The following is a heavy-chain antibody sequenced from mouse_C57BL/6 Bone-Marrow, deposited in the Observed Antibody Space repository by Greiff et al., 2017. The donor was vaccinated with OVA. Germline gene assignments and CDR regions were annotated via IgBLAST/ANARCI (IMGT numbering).Heavy chain of an antibody. Sequence: VQLQQPGAELVRPGPSVKLSCKASGYTFTSYWMHWVKQRPGQGLEWIGVIDPSDSYTNYNQKFKGKATLTVDTSSSTAYMQLSSLTSEDSAVYYCARGTNAYWGQGTLVTVSA. CDR2: IDPSDSYT. D-gene: IGHD3-3*01. J-gene: IGHJ3*01. V-gene: IGHV1-59*01. CDR1: GYTFTSYW. CDR3: ARGTNAY.